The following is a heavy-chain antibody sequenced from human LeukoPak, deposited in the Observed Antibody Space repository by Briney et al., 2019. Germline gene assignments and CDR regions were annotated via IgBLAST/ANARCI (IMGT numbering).Heavy chain of an antibody. Sequence: SETLSLTCTVSGGSISSYYWSWIRQPPGKGLEWIGYIYYSGSTNYNPSLKSRVTISVDTSKNQFSLKLSSVTAADTAVYYCARGGITGTISSWFDPWGQGTLVTLSS. D-gene: IGHD1-20*01. V-gene: IGHV4-59*01. CDR3: ARGGITGTISSWFDP. CDR1: GGSISSYY. J-gene: IGHJ5*02. CDR2: IYYSGST.